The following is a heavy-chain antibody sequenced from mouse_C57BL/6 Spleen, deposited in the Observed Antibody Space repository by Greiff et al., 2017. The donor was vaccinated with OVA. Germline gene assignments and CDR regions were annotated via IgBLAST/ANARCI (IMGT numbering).Heavy chain of an antibody. CDR1: GYTFTSYW. D-gene: IGHD2-1*01. CDR2: IDPSGSET. Sequence: QVQLQQPGAELVRPGSSVKLSCKASGYTFTSYWMHWVQQRPIQGLEWIGNIDPSGSETHYTPKFKDKATLTVDKSSITAYMKLSSLTSEDSAVDYCARGNGDYFDYWGQGTTLTVSA. V-gene: IGHV1-52*01. J-gene: IGHJ2*01. CDR3: ARGNGDYFDY.